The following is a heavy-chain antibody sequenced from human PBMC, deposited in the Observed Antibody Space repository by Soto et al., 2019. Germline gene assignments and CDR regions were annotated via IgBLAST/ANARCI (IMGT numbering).Heavy chain of an antibody. Sequence: PSETMSHTSAVYDGSISGCYWGWIRQNPGKGLEWIGEINHSGSTNYNPSLKSRVTISVDTSKNQFSLKLSSVTAADTAVYYCARGPRITAAGRRWFDPWGQGTLVTVSS. CDR3: ARGPRITAAGRRWFDP. D-gene: IGHD6-13*01. V-gene: IGHV4-34*01. CDR1: DGSISGCY. J-gene: IGHJ5*02. CDR2: INHSGST.